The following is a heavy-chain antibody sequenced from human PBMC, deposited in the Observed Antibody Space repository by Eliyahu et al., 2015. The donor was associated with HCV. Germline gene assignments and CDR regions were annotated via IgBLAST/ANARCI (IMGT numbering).Heavy chain of an antibody. CDR1: XFPVXSTX. CDR3: ARALLYYYDSSGYYYHFDY. CDR2: IXSGGST. V-gene: IGHV3-53*01. Sequence: EVQLVESGGGLIQPGGSLRLSCXASXFPVXSTXMGWVRQAPGKGLEWVLVIXSGGSTYXADSVKGRFTISRDNSKNTLYLQMNSLRAEDTAVYYCARALLYYYDSSGYYYHFDYWGQGTLVTVSS. D-gene: IGHD3-22*01. J-gene: IGHJ4*02.